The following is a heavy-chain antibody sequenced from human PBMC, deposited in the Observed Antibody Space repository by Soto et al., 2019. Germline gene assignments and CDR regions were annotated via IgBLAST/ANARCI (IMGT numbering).Heavy chain of an antibody. CDR2: ISYDGSNK. CDR1: GFIFSSYG. CDR3: AKDSRAVARTFDY. V-gene: IGHV3-30*18. Sequence: GGSLRLSXAASGFIFSSYGMHWVRQAPGKGLEWVAVISYDGSNKNYADSVKGRFTISRDNSKNTVYLQMNSLRAEDTAVYYCAKDSRAVARTFDYWGQGALVTVSS. J-gene: IGHJ4*02. D-gene: IGHD6-19*01.